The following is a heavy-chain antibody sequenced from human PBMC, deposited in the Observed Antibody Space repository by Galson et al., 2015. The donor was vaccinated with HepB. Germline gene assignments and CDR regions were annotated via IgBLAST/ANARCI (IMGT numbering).Heavy chain of an antibody. D-gene: IGHD4-11*01. Sequence: TLSLTCTVSVGSISRGAYSWTWLRQPPGKGLEWIGYIYQSGSTYYNPSLNSRVTMSVDRSKNQFSLKLTSVTAADTAVYYCARGGIYSNEWERYFDYWGQGTLVTVSS. CDR1: VGSISRGAYS. CDR3: ARGGIYSNEWERYFDY. J-gene: IGHJ4*02. CDR2: IYQSGST. V-gene: IGHV4-30-2*01.